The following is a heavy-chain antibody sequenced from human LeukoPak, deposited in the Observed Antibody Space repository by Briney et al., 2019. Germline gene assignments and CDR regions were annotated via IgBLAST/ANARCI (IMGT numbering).Heavy chain of an antibody. J-gene: IGHJ4*02. D-gene: IGHD2-2*01. V-gene: IGHV4-4*02. Sequence: SETLSLTCAVSGGSISSSNWWSWVRQPQGKGLEWIGEIYHSGSTNYNPSLKSRVTISVDKSKNQFSLKLSSVTAADTAVYYCARDLDCSSTSCYEGLFDYWGQGTLVTVSS. CDR1: GGSISSSNW. CDR2: IYHSGST. CDR3: ARDLDCSSTSCYEGLFDY.